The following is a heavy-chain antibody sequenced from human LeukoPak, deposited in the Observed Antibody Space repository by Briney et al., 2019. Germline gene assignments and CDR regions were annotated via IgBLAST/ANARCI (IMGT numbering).Heavy chain of an antibody. D-gene: IGHD1-26*01. J-gene: IGHJ4*02. CDR1: GFTYSTYS. Sequence: GGSERLFCAVSGFTYSTYSKHWVREAPGKGLEWVSYITWISSTIYYADSAKGRFTISRDNAKNSLYLQMNRLRDEDTAVYYCGRVVLGASYYFDYWGQGTLVTVSS. V-gene: IGHV3-48*02. CDR3: GRVVLGASYYFDY. CDR2: ITWISSTI.